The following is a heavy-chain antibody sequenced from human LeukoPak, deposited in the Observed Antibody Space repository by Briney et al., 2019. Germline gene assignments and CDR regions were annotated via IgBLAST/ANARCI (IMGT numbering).Heavy chain of an antibody. J-gene: IGHJ4*02. V-gene: IGHV3-48*03. Sequence: GGFLRLSCAASGFIFSSFEMAWVRLAPGKGLEWISYISDSGRIIKDADSVKGRLTISRDDTHNTVYLQMNSLRAEDTAIYYCAGGPQYGGSFAYWGQGTLVTVSS. CDR2: ISDSGRII. CDR1: GFIFSSFE. CDR3: AGGPQYGGSFAY. D-gene: IGHD3-16*01.